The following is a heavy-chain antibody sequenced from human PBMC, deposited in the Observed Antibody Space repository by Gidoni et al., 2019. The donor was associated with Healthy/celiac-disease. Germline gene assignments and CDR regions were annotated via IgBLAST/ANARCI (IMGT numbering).Heavy chain of an antibody. Sequence: QVQLVESGGGVVQPGGSLRLSCAASGVTFSSYGMHWVLQAPGKGLEWVAVISYDGSNKYYADSVKGRFTIYRDNYKNTLYLQMNSLRAEDTAVYYCAKDYYDSSGDDAFDIWGQGTMVTVSS. V-gene: IGHV3-30*18. CDR3: AKDYYDSSGDDAFDI. D-gene: IGHD3-22*01. CDR2: ISYDGSNK. CDR1: GVTFSSYG. J-gene: IGHJ3*02.